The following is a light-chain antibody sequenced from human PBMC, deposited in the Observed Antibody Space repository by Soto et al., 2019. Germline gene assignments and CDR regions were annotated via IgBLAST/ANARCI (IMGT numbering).Light chain of an antibody. Sequence: EIVLTQSPGTLSLSPGERATLSCRASQSVSSTYLAWYQQRPGQAPRLLIYGASSRATGIPDRFSGSGSGTDFTLTISRLEPEDFAVDYCHQYSSSTKTFGQGTKVEIK. V-gene: IGKV3-20*01. J-gene: IGKJ1*01. CDR1: QSVSSTY. CDR3: HQYSSSTKT. CDR2: GAS.